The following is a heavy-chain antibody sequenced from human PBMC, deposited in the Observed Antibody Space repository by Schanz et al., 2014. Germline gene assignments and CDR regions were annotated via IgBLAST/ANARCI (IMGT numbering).Heavy chain of an antibody. CDR2: ISVYNHNK. Sequence: QIQLVQSGPEVKKPGATVKVSCKASGYIFINSGISWVRQAPGQGLEWMGWISVYNHNKEYDQKFQGRVTMTTDTSTSTAYMALTDLRFDDTAVYYCARDRRFFDRDDLYYFDSWGQGTLVTVSS. D-gene: IGHD3-3*01. J-gene: IGHJ4*02. CDR3: ARDRRFFDRDDLYYFDS. CDR1: GYIFINSG. V-gene: IGHV1-18*01.